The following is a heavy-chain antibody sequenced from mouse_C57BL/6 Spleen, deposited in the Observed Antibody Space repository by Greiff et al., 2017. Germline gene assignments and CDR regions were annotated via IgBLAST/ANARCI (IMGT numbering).Heavy chain of an antibody. D-gene: IGHD3-2*02. CDR2: LDPSDSYT. CDR3: ARSGGRRNGYWYFEV. J-gene: IGHJ1*03. V-gene: IGHV1-69*01. Sequence: QVQLQQPGAELVMPGASVKLSCKASGYTFTSYWMHWVKQRPGQGLEWIGELDPSDSYTNYNQKFKGKSTFTVDKSSSTAYMQLSSLTSEDSAVYYCARSGGRRNGYWYFEVWGTGTTVTVSS. CDR1: GYTFTSYW.